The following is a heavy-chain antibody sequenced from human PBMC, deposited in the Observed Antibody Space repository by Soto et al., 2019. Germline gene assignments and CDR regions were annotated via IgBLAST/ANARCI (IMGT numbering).Heavy chain of an antibody. D-gene: IGHD6-6*01. V-gene: IGHV3-23*01. CDR3: AKVARSVVSIAARRDHGNFDY. J-gene: IGHJ4*02. Sequence: GGSLRLSCAASGFTFSSYAMSWVRQAPGKGLEWVSAISGSGGSTYYADSVKGRFTISRDNSKNTLYLQMNSLRAEDTAVYYCAKVARSVVSIAARRDHGNFDYWGQGTLVTVSS. CDR2: ISGSGGST. CDR1: GFTFSSYA.